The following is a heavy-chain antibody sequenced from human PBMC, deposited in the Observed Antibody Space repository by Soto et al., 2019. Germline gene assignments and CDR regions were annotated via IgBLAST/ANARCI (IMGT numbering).Heavy chain of an antibody. CDR1: GYTFTGYY. D-gene: IGHD5-18*01. CDR2: INPNSGGT. V-gene: IGHV1-2*04. J-gene: IGHJ6*02. Sequence: ASVKVSCKASGYTFTGYYMRWVRQAPGQGLEWMGWINPNSGGTNYAQKFQGWVTMTRDTSISTAYMELSRLRSDDTAVYYCAREGMDTRYYGMDVWGQGTTVTVSS. CDR3: AREGMDTRYYGMDV.